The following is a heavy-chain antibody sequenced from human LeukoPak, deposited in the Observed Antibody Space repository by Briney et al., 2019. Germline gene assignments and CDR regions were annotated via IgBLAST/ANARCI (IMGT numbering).Heavy chain of an antibody. Sequence: ASVKVSCKVSGYTLTELSMHWVRQAPGKGLEWMRGFDPEDGETIYAQKFQGRVTMTEDTSTDTAYMELSSLRSEDTAVYYCATEGYCSGGSCSLGWFDPWGQGTLVTVSS. CDR1: GYTLTELS. CDR3: ATEGYCSGGSCSLGWFDP. J-gene: IGHJ5*02. V-gene: IGHV1-24*01. CDR2: FDPEDGET. D-gene: IGHD2-15*01.